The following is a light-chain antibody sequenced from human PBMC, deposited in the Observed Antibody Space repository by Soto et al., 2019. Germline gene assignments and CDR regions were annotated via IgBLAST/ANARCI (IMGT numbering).Light chain of an antibody. Sequence: EIVLTQSPGTLSLSPGERATLSFRASQSVSSSYLAWYQQKPGQAPRLLIYGASTRATGIPARFSGSGSGTEFTLTISSLQSEDFALYYCQQYDHWPPATFGQGTKVDIK. CDR1: QSVSSSY. CDR3: QQYDHWPPAT. CDR2: GAS. V-gene: IGKV3-15*01. J-gene: IGKJ1*01.